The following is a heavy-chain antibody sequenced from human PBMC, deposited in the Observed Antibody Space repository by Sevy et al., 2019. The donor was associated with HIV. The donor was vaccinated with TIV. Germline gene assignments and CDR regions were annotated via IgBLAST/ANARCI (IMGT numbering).Heavy chain of an antibody. V-gene: IGHV4-39*01. CDR3: ARQGYSSSWYVSPNCFDP. D-gene: IGHD6-13*01. CDR2: IYYSGST. CDR1: GGSISSSSYY. Sequence: SETLSLTCTVSGGSISSSSYYWGWIRQPPGKGLEWIGSIYYSGSTYYNPSLKSRVTISVDTSKNQFSLKLSSVTAADTAVYYCARQGYSSSWYVSPNCFDPWGQGTLVTVSS. J-gene: IGHJ5*02.